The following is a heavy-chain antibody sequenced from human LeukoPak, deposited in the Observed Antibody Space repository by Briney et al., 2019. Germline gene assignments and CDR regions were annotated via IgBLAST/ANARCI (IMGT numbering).Heavy chain of an antibody. V-gene: IGHV4-59*08. CDR3: ARRLLKETEWLERGDAFDI. D-gene: IGHD1-1*01. Sequence: PSETLSLTCTVSGGSISSYYWSWIRQPPGKGLEWLGYVYYSGSANYNPSLKSRVTISVDTSKNQFSLKLSSVTAADTAVYYCARRLLKETEWLERGDAFDIWGQGTMVTVSS. CDR1: GGSISSYY. J-gene: IGHJ3*02. CDR2: VYYSGSA.